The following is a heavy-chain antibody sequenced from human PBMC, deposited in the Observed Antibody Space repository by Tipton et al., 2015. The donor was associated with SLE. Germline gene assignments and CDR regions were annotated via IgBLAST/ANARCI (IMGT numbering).Heavy chain of an antibody. CDR2: IIPIFGTA. J-gene: IGHJ4*02. CDR1: GGTFSSYA. D-gene: IGHD5-18*01. V-gene: IGHV1-69*06. Sequence: QLVQSGAEVKKPGSSVKVSCKASGGTFSSYAISWVRQAPGQGLEWMGGIIPIFGTANYAQKLQGRVTMTTDTSTSTAYMELRSLRSDDTAVYYCARPSGYTAMAPYYYSFDYWGQGTLVTVSS. CDR3: ARPSGYTAMAPYYYSFDY.